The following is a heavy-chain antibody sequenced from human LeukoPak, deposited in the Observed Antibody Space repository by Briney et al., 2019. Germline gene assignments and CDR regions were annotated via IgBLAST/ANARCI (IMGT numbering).Heavy chain of an antibody. J-gene: IGHJ6*03. Sequence: GGSLRLSCAASGFTFSSYGMSWVRQAPGKGLEWVSAISGSGGGTYYADSVKGRFTISRDNSKNTLYLQMNSLRAEDTAVYYCARNGAPVVTAITPYYYYMDVWGKGTTVTVSS. CDR2: ISGSGGGT. CDR1: GFTFSSYG. CDR3: ARNGAPVVTAITPYYYYMDV. D-gene: IGHD2-21*02. V-gene: IGHV3-23*01.